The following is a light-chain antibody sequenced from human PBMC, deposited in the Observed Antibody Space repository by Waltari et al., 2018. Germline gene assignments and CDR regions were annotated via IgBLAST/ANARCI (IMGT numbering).Light chain of an antibody. V-gene: IGLV4-69*01. J-gene: IGLJ3*02. CDR3: QTGGHGTWV. Sequence: QLVLTQSPSASASLGASVKLTCTLSSGHSTTIIAWLQQQPEKGPRYLMNINSACSHNKGVGIPVRFSGSSSGAERYLTISSLQSEDEADYYCQTGGHGTWVFGGGTRLTVL. CDR1: SGHSTTI. CDR2: INSACSH.